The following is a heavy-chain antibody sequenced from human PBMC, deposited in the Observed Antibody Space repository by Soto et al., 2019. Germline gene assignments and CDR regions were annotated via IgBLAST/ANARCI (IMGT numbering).Heavy chain of an antibody. J-gene: IGHJ6*03. D-gene: IGHD2-2*01. Sequence: SETLSLTCTVSGGSISSYYWSWIRQPPGKGLEWIGYIYYSGSTNYNPSLKSRVTISVDTSKNQFSLKLSSVTAADTAVYYCARGIVVVPAANYYYYYMDVWGKGTTVTVSS. CDR2: IYYSGST. V-gene: IGHV4-59*01. CDR1: GGSISSYY. CDR3: ARGIVVVPAANYYYYYMDV.